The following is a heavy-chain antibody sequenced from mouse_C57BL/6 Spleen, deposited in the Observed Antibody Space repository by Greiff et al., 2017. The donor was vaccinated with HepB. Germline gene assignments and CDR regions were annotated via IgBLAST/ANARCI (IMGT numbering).Heavy chain of an antibody. D-gene: IGHD1-1*01. Sequence: QVQLQQPGAELVKPGASVKLSCKASGYTFTSYWMHWVKQRPGQGLEWIGMIHPNSGSTNYNEKFKSKATLTVDKSSSTAYMQLSSLTSEDSAVYYCARGLGSYWYFDVWGTGTTVTVSS. V-gene: IGHV1-64*01. CDR3: ARGLGSYWYFDV. J-gene: IGHJ1*03. CDR1: GYTFTSYW. CDR2: IHPNSGST.